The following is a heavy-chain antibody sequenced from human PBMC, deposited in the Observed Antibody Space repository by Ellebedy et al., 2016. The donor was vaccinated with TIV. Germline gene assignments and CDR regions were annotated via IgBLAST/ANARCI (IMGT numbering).Heavy chain of an antibody. CDR2: VNQSGRT. CDR3: AEGRSGWYYFDY. CDR1: GGSFSGYY. Sequence: SQTLSLTCAVYGGSFSGYYWSWVRQPPGKGLAWIGEVNQSGRTNYHPSLKSRVTISVDTSKNQFSLRLGSVTAADTAVYYCAEGRSGWYYFDYWGQGTLVTVSS. J-gene: IGHJ4*02. D-gene: IGHD6-13*01. V-gene: IGHV4-34*01.